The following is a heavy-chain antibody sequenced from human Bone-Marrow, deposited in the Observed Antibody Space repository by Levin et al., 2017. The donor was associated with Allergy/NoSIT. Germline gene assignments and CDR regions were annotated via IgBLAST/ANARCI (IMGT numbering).Heavy chain of an antibody. D-gene: IGHD3-10*01. Sequence: KSGGSLRLSCAASGFSLGDHAMNWFRQAPGKGLEWVGFIRSKAFGGTAEYAASVKGKVTVSRDDSKSIVYLQMESLKSEDTAMYYCGRSAYYYGSGSYYNDGWFDAWGQGTLVTVSS. CDR2: IRSKAFGGTA. J-gene: IGHJ5*02. V-gene: IGHV3-49*05. CDR3: GRSAYYYGSGSYYNDGWFDA. CDR1: GFSLGDHA.